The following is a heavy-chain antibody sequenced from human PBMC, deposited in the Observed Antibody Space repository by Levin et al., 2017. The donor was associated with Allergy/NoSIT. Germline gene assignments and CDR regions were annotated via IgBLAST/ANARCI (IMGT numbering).Heavy chain of an antibody. Sequence: GESLKISCAASGFSFSIYAMSWVRQAPGKGLDWVSAITASGRDTFYADSVRGRFTISRDNSKNTVILQMNSLRADDTAVYYCARVAPLDCTDTSCSFDYWGRGTLVTVSS. CDR1: GFSFSIYA. CDR2: ITASGRDT. D-gene: IGHD2-2*01. V-gene: IGHV3-23*01. J-gene: IGHJ4*02. CDR3: ARVAPLDCTDTSCSFDY.